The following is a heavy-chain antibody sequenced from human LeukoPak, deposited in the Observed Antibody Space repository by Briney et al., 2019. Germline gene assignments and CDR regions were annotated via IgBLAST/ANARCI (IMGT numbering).Heavy chain of an antibody. CDR2: IFYSGST. CDR3: AREQLGDAFDI. V-gene: IGHV4-59*01. J-gene: IGHJ3*02. D-gene: IGHD5-24*01. CDR1: GGSFSNYY. Sequence: PSETLSLTCTVSGGSFSNYYWSWIRQSPGKGLEWIGYIFYSGSTNYNPSLKSRVTMSLDTSKNQFSLRLSSVTVADTAVYYCAREQLGDAFDIWGQGTMVTVSS.